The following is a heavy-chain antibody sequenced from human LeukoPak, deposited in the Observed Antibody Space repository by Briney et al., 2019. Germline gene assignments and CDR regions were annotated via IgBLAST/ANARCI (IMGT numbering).Heavy chain of an antibody. CDR1: GFTVSSNY. CDR2: LYSGDST. CDR3: ARVDTAWNAFDI. V-gene: IGHV3-53*01. D-gene: IGHD5-18*01. Sequence: PGGSLRLSCAASGFTVSSNYMSWVRQAPGKGLEWVSVLYSGDSTSYADSVKGRFTISRDNSKNTLYLQMNSLRAEDTAVYYCARVDTAWNAFDIWGQGTMVTVSS. J-gene: IGHJ3*02.